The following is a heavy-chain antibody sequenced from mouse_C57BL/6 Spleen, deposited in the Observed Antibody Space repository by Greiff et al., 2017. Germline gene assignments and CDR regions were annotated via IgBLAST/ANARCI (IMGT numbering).Heavy chain of an antibody. V-gene: IGHV6-3*01. Sequence: EVKVEESGGGLVQPGGSMKLSCVASGFTFSNYWMNWVRQSPEKGLAWVAQISLKSDNTAYHYAESGQGRFTISRDDTKSSVDLQRNKLRAEDTGNYYSTGFYCGYDDWYFDVWGTGTTVTVSS. J-gene: IGHJ1*03. D-gene: IGHD2-2*01. CDR3: TGFYCGYDDWYFDV. CDR1: GFTFSNYW. CDR2: ISLKSDNTAY.